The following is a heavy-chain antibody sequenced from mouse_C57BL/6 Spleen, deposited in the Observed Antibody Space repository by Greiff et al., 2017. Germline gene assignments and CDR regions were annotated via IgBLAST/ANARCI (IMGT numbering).Heavy chain of an antibody. Sequence: QVQLQQPGAELVKPGASVKMSCKASGYTFTSYWITWVKQRPGQGLEWIGDIYPGSGSTNYNEKFKSKATLPVDTSSSTAYMQCSSLTSEDSAVYYCARSSYDYDDAMDYWGQGTSVTVSS. V-gene: IGHV1-55*01. CDR3: ARSSYDYDDAMDY. D-gene: IGHD2-4*01. CDR1: GYTFTSYW. CDR2: IYPGSGST. J-gene: IGHJ4*01.